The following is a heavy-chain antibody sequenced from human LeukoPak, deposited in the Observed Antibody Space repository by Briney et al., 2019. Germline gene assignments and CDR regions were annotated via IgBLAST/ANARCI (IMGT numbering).Heavy chain of an antibody. CDR2: IIPIFGTA. Sequence: ASVKVFCKASGGTFSSYAISCVRQAPGQGLEWMGGIIPIFGTANYAQKFQGRVTITADESTSTAYMELSSLRSEDTAVYYCARAPSIAARANNWFDPWGQGTLVTVSS. V-gene: IGHV1-69*13. CDR3: ARAPSIAARANNWFDP. D-gene: IGHD6-6*01. J-gene: IGHJ5*02. CDR1: GGTFSSYA.